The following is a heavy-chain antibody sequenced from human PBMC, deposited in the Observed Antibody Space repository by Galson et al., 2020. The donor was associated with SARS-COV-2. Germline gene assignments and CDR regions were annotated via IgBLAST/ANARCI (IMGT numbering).Heavy chain of an antibody. CDR2: IFSNDEK. D-gene: IGHD6-6*01. J-gene: IGHJ6*02. CDR3: ARRQLVLGYGMDV. V-gene: IGHV2-26*01. Sequence: ESGPTLVKPTETLTLTCTVSGFSLSNARMGVSWIRQPPGKALEWLAHIFSNDEKSYSTSLRSRLTISKDTSKSQVGLTMTNMDPVDTATYYCARRQLVLGYGMDVWGQGTTVTVSS. CDR1: GFSLSNARMG.